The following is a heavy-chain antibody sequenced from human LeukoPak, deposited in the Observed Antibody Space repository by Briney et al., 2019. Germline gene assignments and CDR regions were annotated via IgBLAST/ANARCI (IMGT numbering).Heavy chain of an antibody. D-gene: IGHD5-12*01. CDR2: VGKGGDT. V-gene: IGHV3-13*04. J-gene: IGHJ3*01. Sequence: TGGSLRLSCAASGLTFSTYDMHWVRQATGVGLEWVSGVGKGGDTYYVGSVKGRFTISRENAKNSLYLQMNSLRSGDTAVYYCARGGYSGFDVWGQGTVVTVSS. CDR3: ARGGYSGFDV. CDR1: GLTFSTYD.